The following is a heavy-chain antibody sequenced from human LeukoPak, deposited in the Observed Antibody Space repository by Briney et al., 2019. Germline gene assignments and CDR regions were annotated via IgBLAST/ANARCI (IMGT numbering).Heavy chain of an antibody. V-gene: IGHV3-9*01. J-gene: IGHJ4*02. CDR2: ISWNSGSI. CDR1: GFTFDDYA. D-gene: IGHD3-10*01. Sequence: GGSLRLSCAASGFTFDDYAMHWVRQAPGKGLEWVSGISWNSGSIGYADSVKGRFTISRDNSKNTLYLQMNSLRAEDTAVYYCAKDYGSGSYPYYFDYWGQGTLVTVSS. CDR3: AKDYGSGSYPYYFDY.